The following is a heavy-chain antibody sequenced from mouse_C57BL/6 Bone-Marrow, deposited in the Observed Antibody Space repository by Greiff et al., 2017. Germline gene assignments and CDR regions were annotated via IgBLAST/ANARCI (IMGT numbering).Heavy chain of an antibody. CDR1: GSTFTSYW. D-gene: IGHD2-3*01. CDR3: ARWGGYYGY. Sequence: VQLQQPGAELVRPGSSVKLSCKASGSTFTSYWMAWVKQRPGQGLEWIGNIYPSDSETHYNQKFKDKATLTVDKSSSTAYMQLSSLTSEDSAVYYCARWGGYYGYWGQGTTLTVSS. CDR2: IYPSDSET. J-gene: IGHJ2*01. V-gene: IGHV1-61*01.